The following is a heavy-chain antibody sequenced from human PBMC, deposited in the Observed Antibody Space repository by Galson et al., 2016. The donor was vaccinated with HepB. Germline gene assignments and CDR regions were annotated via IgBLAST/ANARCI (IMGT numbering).Heavy chain of an antibody. D-gene: IGHD2-15*01. CDR1: GYTFKSFG. J-gene: IGHJ4*02. Sequence: SVKVSCKASGYTFKSFGISWVRQAPGQGLEWLGWISAHNGNTNYAQTLQGRVTMTTDAFTTTAYMELRSLSSDDTAVYYCAREGWYLDYCGQGTLVTVSS. CDR3: AREGWYLDY. CDR2: ISAHNGNT. V-gene: IGHV1-18*01.